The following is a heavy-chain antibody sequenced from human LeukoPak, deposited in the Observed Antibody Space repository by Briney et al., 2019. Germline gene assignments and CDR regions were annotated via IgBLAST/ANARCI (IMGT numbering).Heavy chain of an antibody. Sequence: SETLSLTCTVSGGSISSYYWSWIRQPPGKGPEWIGYIYYSGSTNYNPSLKSRVTISVDTSKNQFSLKLSSVTAADTAVYYCARTYYYGSGSYYPHAWGQGTLVTVSS. CDR1: GGSISSYY. J-gene: IGHJ5*02. CDR3: ARTYYYGSGSYYPHA. D-gene: IGHD3-10*01. CDR2: IYYSGST. V-gene: IGHV4-59*08.